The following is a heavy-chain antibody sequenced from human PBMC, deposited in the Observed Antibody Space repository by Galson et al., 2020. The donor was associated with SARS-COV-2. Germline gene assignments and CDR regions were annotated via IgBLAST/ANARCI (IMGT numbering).Heavy chain of an antibody. CDR2: IYHSGST. CDR1: GGSISSGGYS. D-gene: IGHD2-21*02. Sequence: SETLSLTCAVSGGSISSGGYSWSWIRQPPGKGLEWIGYIYHSGSTYYNPSLKSRVTISVDRSKNQFSLKLSSVTAADTAVYYCARGGDLRGDYYYGMDVWGQGTTVTVSS. CDR3: ARGGDLRGDYYYGMDV. J-gene: IGHJ6*02. V-gene: IGHV4-30-2*01.